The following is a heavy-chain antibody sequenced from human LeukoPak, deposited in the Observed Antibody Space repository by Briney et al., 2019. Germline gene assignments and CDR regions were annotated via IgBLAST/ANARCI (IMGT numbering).Heavy chain of an antibody. V-gene: IGHV3-21*01. CDR1: GFTFSRYS. Sequence: GGSLRLSCAASGFTFSRYSMNWVRQAPGKGLEWVSSISISSNYIYYPDSLKGRFTISRYNAKNSLYLQMNSLRAEDTAVYYCARDQGGKGWFGERGAFDIWGQGTMVTVSS. D-gene: IGHD3-10*01. CDR2: ISISSNYI. CDR3: ARDQGGKGWFGERGAFDI. J-gene: IGHJ3*02.